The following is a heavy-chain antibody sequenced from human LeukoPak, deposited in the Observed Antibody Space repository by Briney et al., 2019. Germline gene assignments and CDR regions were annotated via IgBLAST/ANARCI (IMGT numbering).Heavy chain of an antibody. Sequence: SETLSLTCTVSGASINNNFGTWIRQPPGKGLECIGYICSSGSANYNPSLKSRVIISGDTSKNQISLNLTSVTAADTAVYFCARHRDYYDTWGHGTLVTVFS. CDR2: ICSSGSA. CDR1: GASINNNF. D-gene: IGHD3-22*01. V-gene: IGHV4-59*08. CDR3: ARHRDYYDT. J-gene: IGHJ4*01.